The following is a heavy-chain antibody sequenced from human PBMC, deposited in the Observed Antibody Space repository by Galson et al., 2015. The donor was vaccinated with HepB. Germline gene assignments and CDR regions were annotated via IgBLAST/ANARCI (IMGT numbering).Heavy chain of an antibody. V-gene: IGHV1-2*02. CDR2: INPNSGGT. D-gene: IGHD4-17*01. CDR1: GYTFTGYY. J-gene: IGHJ4*02. CDR3: ARDRGKGDYGDPPFDY. Sequence: SVKVSCKASGYTFTGYYMHWVRQAPGQGLEWMGWINPNSGGTNYAQKFQGRVTMTRDTPISTAYMELSRLRSDDTAVYYCARDRGKGDYGDPPFDYWGQGTLVTVSS.